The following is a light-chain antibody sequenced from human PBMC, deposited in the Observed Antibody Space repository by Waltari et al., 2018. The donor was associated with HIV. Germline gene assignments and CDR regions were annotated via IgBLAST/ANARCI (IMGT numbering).Light chain of an antibody. V-gene: IGLV1-40*01. CDR3: QSHDSSLSGYV. CDR1: SSNIGAGYH. CDR2: GNS. Sequence: QSVLTQPPSVSGAPGQRVTISCTGSSSNIGAGYHVHWYQQLPGTAPKLLIYGNSSRPAWVTDRFVGPMSGTSASLAITGLQAEDEADYHCQSHDSSLSGYVFGTGTKVTVL. J-gene: IGLJ1*01.